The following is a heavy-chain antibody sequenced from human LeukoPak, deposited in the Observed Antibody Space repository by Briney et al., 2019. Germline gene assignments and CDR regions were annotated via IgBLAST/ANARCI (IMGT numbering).Heavy chain of an antibody. V-gene: IGHV3-23*01. D-gene: IGHD2-8*02. CDR1: GFIFVSYA. CDR2: STGNTGNT. J-gene: IGHJ4*02. Sequence: GGSLRLSCAASGFIFVSYAMTWVRQAPGKGLEWVSTSTGNTGNTFYADSVKGRFTISRDNSKNTLYLQLNSLRVEDTAIYYCAIDLYAFWSCDFWGQGTLVTVSS. CDR3: AIDLYAFWSCDF.